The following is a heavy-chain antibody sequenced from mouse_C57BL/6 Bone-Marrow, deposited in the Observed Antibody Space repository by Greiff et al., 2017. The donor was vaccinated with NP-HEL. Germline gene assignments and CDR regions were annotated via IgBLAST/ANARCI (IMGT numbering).Heavy chain of an antibody. CDR3: ARRYYGSSPFAY. CDR1: GYTFTDYY. V-gene: IGHV1-26*01. D-gene: IGHD1-1*01. J-gene: IGHJ3*01. Sequence: EVQLQQSGPALVKPGASVKISCKASGYTFTDYYMNWVKQSHGKSLEWIGDINPNNGGTSYNQKFKGKATLTVDKSSSTAYMELRSLTSEDSAVYYCARRYYGSSPFAYWGQGTLVTVSA. CDR2: INPNNGGT.